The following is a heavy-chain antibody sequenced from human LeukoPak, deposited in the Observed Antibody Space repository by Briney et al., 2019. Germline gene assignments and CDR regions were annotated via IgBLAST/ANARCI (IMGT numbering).Heavy chain of an antibody. D-gene: IGHD3-3*01. CDR2: ISGSGGST. CDR3: AKDRTLGTIFGVVSDY. V-gene: IGHV3-23*01. J-gene: IGHJ4*02. Sequence: GGSLRLSCAASGFTFSSYAMSWVRQAPGKGLEWVSAISGSGGSTYYADSVKGRFTISRDNSKNTLYLQMNSLRAEDTAVYYCAKDRTLGTIFGVVSDYWGQETLVTVSS. CDR1: GFTFSSYA.